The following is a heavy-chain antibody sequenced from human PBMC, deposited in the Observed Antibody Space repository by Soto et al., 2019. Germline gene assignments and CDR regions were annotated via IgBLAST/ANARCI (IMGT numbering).Heavy chain of an antibody. Sequence: SLKISCRTSGYRFTSYWIAWVRQMPGKGLEWMGIIFPSDSDTRYSPSFQGQVTISADRSTSTVFLQWASLKASDTAVYFCARKDKSGYFNWFDPWGQGTLVTVSP. D-gene: IGHD3-22*01. CDR1: GYRFTSYW. J-gene: IGHJ5*02. CDR3: ARKDKSGYFNWFDP. CDR2: IFPSDSDT. V-gene: IGHV5-51*01.